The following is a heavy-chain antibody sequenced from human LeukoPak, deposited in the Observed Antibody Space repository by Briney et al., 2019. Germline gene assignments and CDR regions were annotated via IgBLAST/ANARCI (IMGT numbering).Heavy chain of an antibody. Sequence: PSETLSLTCAVSGGSISSGGYSWSWIRQPPGKGLEWIGYIYHSGSTHYNPSLKSRVTISVDRPKNQFSLKLSSVTAADTAVYYCARDVRSYDILTGYYYYYGMDVWGQGTTVTVSS. D-gene: IGHD3-9*01. CDR3: ARDVRSYDILTGYYYYYGMDV. CDR1: GGSISSGGYS. V-gene: IGHV4-30-2*01. J-gene: IGHJ6*02. CDR2: IYHSGST.